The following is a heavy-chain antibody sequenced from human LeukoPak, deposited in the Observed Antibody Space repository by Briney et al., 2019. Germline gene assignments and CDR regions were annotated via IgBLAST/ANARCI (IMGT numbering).Heavy chain of an antibody. V-gene: IGHV3-7*01. CDR1: GFTFSNYW. CDR2: IKEDGSEK. D-gene: IGHD3-16*01. CDR3: ARLGEKADFDY. Sequence: GGSLRLSCAASGFTFSNYWMSWVRQAPGKGLEWVTNIKEDGSEKYFVDSVKGRFTMSRDNAKNSFYLQMNNLRAEDTAVYYCARLGEKADFDYWGQGTLVTVSS. J-gene: IGHJ4*02.